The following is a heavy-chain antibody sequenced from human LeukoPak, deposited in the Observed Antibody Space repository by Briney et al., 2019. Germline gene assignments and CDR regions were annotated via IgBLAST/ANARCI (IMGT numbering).Heavy chain of an antibody. J-gene: IGHJ5*02. CDR2: IHPNSGGT. V-gene: IGHV1-2*06. CDR1: GYTFTGDY. CDR3: TRETLNWFDP. Sequence: ASVKVSCKASGYTFTGDYMHWVRQAPGQGLEWMGRIHPNSGGTKYAQKFLGRVTMTRDTSIATAYMELSRLRSDDTAVYYCTRETLNWFDPWGQGTLVTVSS.